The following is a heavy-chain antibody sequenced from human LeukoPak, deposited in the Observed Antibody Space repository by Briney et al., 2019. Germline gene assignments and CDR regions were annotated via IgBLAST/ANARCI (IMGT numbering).Heavy chain of an antibody. J-gene: IGHJ4*02. CDR2: INSDGSST. CDR1: GFTFSSYG. CDR3: ARDLGYYDSSGYDIDDY. Sequence: GRSLRLSCAASGFTFSSYGMHWVRQAPGKGLVWVSRINSDGSSTSYADSVKGRFTISRDNAKNTLYLQMNSLRAEDTAVYYCARDLGYYDSSGYDIDDYWGQGTLVTVSS. D-gene: IGHD3-22*01. V-gene: IGHV3-74*01.